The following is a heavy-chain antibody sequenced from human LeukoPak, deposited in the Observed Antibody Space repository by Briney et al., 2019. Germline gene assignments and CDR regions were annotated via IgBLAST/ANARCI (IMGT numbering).Heavy chain of an antibody. Sequence: SVKVSCKASGGTFSSYAISWVRQAPGQGLEWMGGIIPIFGTANYAQKFQGRVTITTDESTSTAYMELSSLRSEDTAVYYCASYYYGSGSVFDYWGQGTLVTVSS. CDR3: ASYYYGSGSVFDY. CDR2: IIPIFGTA. V-gene: IGHV1-69*05. D-gene: IGHD3-10*01. CDR1: GGTFSSYA. J-gene: IGHJ4*02.